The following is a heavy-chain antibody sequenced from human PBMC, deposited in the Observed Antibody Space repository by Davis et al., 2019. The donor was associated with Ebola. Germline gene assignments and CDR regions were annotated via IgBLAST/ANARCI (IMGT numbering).Heavy chain of an antibody. CDR2: IYYSGST. D-gene: IGHD6-13*01. V-gene: IGHV4-59*05. CDR1: GGSISSYY. CDR3: ARGSRRYSSTLRINWFDP. Sequence: SETLSLTCTVSGGSISSYYWSWIRQPPGKGLEWIGSIYYSGSTYYNPSLKRRVTISVDTSKNQFSLKLSSVTAADTAVYYCARGSRRYSSTLRINWFDPWGQGTLVTVSS. J-gene: IGHJ5*02.